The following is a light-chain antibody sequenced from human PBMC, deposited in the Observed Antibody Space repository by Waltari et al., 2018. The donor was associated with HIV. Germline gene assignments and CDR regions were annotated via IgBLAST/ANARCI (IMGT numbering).Light chain of an antibody. J-gene: IGLJ2*01. Sequence: QSALTQPASVSRSPGQSITISCTGTRSAIGPYNYVSWYQHHPGRAPKLIIFEVSTPSSVVSSRFSGSQYGNTASLTISGLQAEDEADYFCSSYTSSTTFVFGGGTKVTVL. CDR3: SSYTSSTTFV. CDR2: EVS. V-gene: IGLV2-14*01. CDR1: RSAIGPYNY.